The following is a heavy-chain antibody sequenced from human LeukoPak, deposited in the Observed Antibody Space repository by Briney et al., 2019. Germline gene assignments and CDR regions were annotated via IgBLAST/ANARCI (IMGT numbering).Heavy chain of an antibody. V-gene: IGHV4-59*12. CDR3: ARPRTIFGVVTNWFDP. D-gene: IGHD3-3*01. CDR1: GGSISSYY. CDR2: IYYSGST. J-gene: IGHJ5*02. Sequence: SETLSLTCTVSGGSISSYYWSWIRQPPGKGLEWIGSIYYSGSTYYNPSLKSRVTISVDTSKNQFSLKLSSVTAADTAVYYCARPRTIFGVVTNWFDPWGQGTLVTVSS.